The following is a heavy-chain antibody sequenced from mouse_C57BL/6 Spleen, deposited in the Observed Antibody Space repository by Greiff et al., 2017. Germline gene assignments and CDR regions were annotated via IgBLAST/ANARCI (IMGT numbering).Heavy chain of an antibody. J-gene: IGHJ4*01. CDR1: GYSITSGYY. V-gene: IGHV3-6*01. Sequence: EVQLQQSGPGLVKPSQSLSLTCSVTGYSITSGYYWNWIRQFPGNKLEWMGYISYDGSNNYNPSLKNRISITRDTSKNQFFLKLNSVTTEDTATYYCARFIAWDYAMDYWGQGTSVTVSS. D-gene: IGHD6-1*01. CDR2: ISYDGSN. CDR3: ARFIAWDYAMDY.